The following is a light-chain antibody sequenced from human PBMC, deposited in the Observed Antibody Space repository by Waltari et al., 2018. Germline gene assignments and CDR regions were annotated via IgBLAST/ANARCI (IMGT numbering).Light chain of an antibody. CDR2: DVT. V-gene: IGLV2-14*03. CDR3: SSYSYSSGTLVI. CDR1: SSDIGGYNY. J-gene: IGLJ2*01. Sequence: QSALTQPASVSGSPGQSITISCTGTSSDIGGYNYVSWYQQHPGKAPELIIFDVTNRPSGVSHRFSGSKSANPASLTIAALQADDEADYYCSSYSYSSGTLVIFGGGTRLTVL.